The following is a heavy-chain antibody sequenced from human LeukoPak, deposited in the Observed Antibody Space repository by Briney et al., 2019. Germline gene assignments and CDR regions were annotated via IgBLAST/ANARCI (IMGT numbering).Heavy chain of an antibody. CDR1: GFTFSSYG. V-gene: IGHV3-30*18. J-gene: IGHJ4*02. CDR2: ISYDGSNK. Sequence: SGRSLRLSCAASGFTFSSYGMHWVRQAPGKGREWVAVISYDGSNKYYADSVKGRFTISRDNSKNTLYLQMNSLRAEDTAVYYCAKEGPWAAGFDYWGQGTPVTVSS. CDR3: AKEGPWAAGFDY. D-gene: IGHD6-13*01.